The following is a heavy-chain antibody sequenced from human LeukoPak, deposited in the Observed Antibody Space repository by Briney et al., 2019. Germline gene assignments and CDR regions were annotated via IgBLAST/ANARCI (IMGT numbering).Heavy chain of an antibody. CDR2: INWSSDNP. J-gene: IGHJ6*02. CDR1: GFTFEDYG. CDR3: AKDTGGNGAYFYAMDV. D-gene: IGHD4-23*01. V-gene: IGHV3-20*04. Sequence: GGSLRLSCAASGFTFEDYGMSWVRQAPGKGLEWIAGINWSSDNPGYADSVKGRFTISRDRARNSLYLQMDSLRPEDTALYYCAKDTGGNGAYFYAMDVWGQGTSVTVSS.